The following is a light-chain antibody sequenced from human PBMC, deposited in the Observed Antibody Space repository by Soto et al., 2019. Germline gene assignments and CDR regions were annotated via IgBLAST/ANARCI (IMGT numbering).Light chain of an antibody. V-gene: IGKV3-11*01. CDR3: QQRSNWPPGAFT. Sequence: ELVMTQAPATLSVSSGERDTLPCRASQSVSSSLAWYQQKPGQAPRLLIYDASNRATGIPARFSGSGSGTDFTLTISSLEPEDFAVEYWQQRSNWPPGAFTVGPGTKVDIK. CDR2: DAS. J-gene: IGKJ3*01. CDR1: QSVSSS.